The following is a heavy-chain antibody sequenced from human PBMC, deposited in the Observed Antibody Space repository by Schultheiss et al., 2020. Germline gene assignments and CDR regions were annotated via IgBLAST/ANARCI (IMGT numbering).Heavy chain of an antibody. J-gene: IGHJ4*02. CDR1: GGSISSYY. D-gene: IGHD3-10*01. V-gene: IGHV4-59*08. CDR3: ARRGRGDTEGSFDY. CDR2: IYYSGST. Sequence: SETLPLTCTVSGGSISSYYWSWIRQPPGKGLEWIGYIYYSGSTNSNPSLKSRVTMSVDTSKNQFSLNLSSVSAADTAVYYCARRGRGDTEGSFDYWGQGTLVTFSS.